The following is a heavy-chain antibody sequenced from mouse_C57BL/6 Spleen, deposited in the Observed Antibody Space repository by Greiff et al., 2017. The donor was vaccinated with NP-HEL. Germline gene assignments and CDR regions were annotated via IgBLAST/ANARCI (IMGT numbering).Heavy chain of an antibody. D-gene: IGHD4-1*01. J-gene: IGHJ4*01. CDR3: ARDGRGAYYAMDY. V-gene: IGHV5-4*01. Sequence: EVKLVESGGGLVKPGGSLKLSCAASGFTFSSYAMSWVRQTPEKRLEWVATISDGGSYTYYPDNVKGRITISRDNAKNHLYLQMSHLKSEDTAMYYCARDGRGAYYAMDYWGQGTSVTVSS. CDR1: GFTFSSYA. CDR2: ISDGGSYT.